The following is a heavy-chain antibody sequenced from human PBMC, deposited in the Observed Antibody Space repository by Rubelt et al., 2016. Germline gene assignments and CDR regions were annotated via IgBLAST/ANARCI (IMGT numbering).Heavy chain of an antibody. V-gene: IGHV4-59*01. Sequence: QPPGKGLEWIGYIYYSGSTNYNPSLKSRVTISVDTSKNQFSLKLSSVTAADTAVYYCARDNPHYGDSHYFDYWGQGTLVTVSS. CDR2: IYYSGST. J-gene: IGHJ4*02. D-gene: IGHD4-17*01. CDR3: ARDNPHYGDSHYFDY.